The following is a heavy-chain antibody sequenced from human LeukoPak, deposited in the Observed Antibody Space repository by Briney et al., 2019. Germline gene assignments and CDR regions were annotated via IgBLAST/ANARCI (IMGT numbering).Heavy chain of an antibody. D-gene: IGHD1-26*01. V-gene: IGHV1-69*13. CDR1: GDTFSSYA. CDR3: ARDSGSYYGAFDI. J-gene: IGHJ3*02. CDR2: IIPIFGTA. Sequence: SVKVSCKASGDTFSSYAISWVRQAPGQGLEWMGGIIPIFGTANYAQKFQGRVTITADESTSTAYMEPSSLRSEDTAVYYCARDSGSYYGAFDIWGQGTMVTVSS.